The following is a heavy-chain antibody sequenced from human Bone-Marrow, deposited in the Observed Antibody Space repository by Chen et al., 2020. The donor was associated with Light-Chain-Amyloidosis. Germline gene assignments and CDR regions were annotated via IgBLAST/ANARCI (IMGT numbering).Heavy chain of an antibody. D-gene: IGHD3-9*01. Sequence: YVLGGVRQAPGKGLEWVSTISGSGGSRYYGDSVKGRLTISRDNSKNALFLQMNSLRAEDTAVYYCAKDISYDDILPGYPADAFDIWGQGTMVTVSS. V-gene: IGHV3-23*01. CDR2: ISGSGGSR. CDR1: YV. J-gene: IGHJ3*02. CDR3: AKDISYDDILPGYPADAFDI.